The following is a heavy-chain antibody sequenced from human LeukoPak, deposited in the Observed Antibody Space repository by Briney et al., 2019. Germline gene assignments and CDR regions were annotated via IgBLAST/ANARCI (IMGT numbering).Heavy chain of an antibody. J-gene: IGHJ4*02. CDR1: GLTFSSYD. V-gene: IGHV3-33*01. Sequence: PGGSLRLSCAASGLTFSSYDIHWVRQAPGKGLEWVAAIWHDGNNEYYVDSVKGRFTISRDNSKNTLYLQMNSLRAEDTAVYYCARDNSRTLDYWGQGTLVTVSS. CDR2: IWHDGNNE. CDR3: ARDNSRTLDY.